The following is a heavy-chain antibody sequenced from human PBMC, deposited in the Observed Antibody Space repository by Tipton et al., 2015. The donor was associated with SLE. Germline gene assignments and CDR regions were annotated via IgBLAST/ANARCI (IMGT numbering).Heavy chain of an antibody. Sequence: GSLRLSCAASGFRLRNYAMAWVRQAPGKGLEWVSVIYSGRGTYYAESVKGRFTISRDISNEMLYLQMNGLKTQDTAVYYCTTPGYGGHVHDGVFDIWGQGTMVTVSS. V-gene: IGHV3-23*03. D-gene: IGHD4-23*01. CDR3: TTPGYGGHVHDGVFDI. J-gene: IGHJ3*02. CDR1: GFRLRNYA. CDR2: IYSGRGT.